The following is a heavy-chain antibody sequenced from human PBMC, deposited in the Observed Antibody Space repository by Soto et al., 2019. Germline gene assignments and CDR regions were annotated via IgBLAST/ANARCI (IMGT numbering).Heavy chain of an antibody. CDR1: LFTFSQHW. CDR3: VRDGGQLEDYFED. D-gene: IGHD6-6*01. V-gene: IGHV3-7*01. Sequence: VGPLRLSCSSSLFTFSQHWMSWVLEYPGKGLELVANIKEDGSDKYYVDSVKGRFSISRDNAKNSLFLQLSSLRAEDTAVYWCVRDGGQLEDYFEDWGQGTMVTVSS. J-gene: IGHJ4*02. CDR2: IKEDGSDK.